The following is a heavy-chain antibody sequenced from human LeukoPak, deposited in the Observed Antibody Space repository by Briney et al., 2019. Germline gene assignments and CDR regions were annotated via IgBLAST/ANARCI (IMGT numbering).Heavy chain of an antibody. CDR2: IIAGDGIT. V-gene: IGHV1-3*01. CDR1: GYTFSRYA. CDR3: ARGLSADYHDSSWFSFQH. J-gene: IGHJ1*01. D-gene: IGHD3-22*01. Sequence: GASVKVSCKASGYTFSRYAMHWVRQAPGQRLQWMGWIIAGDGITKYSQKFQGRVTITRDTAASTAYMELSSLRSEDTAVYYCARGLSADYHDSSWFSFQHWGQGTLVTVSS.